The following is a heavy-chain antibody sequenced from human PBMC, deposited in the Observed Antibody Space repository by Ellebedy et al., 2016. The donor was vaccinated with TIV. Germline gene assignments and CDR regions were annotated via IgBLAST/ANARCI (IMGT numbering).Heavy chain of an antibody. CDR3: ATLDWFRYYFDY. CDR1: GYTFASHG. Sequence: ASVKVSXXASGYTFASHGISWVRQAPGQGLEWMGWISGYNGYTNYAQNLQGRVTMTTDTSTTTAYMELRSLRSDDTAVYYCATLDWFRYYFDYWGQGTLVTVSS. V-gene: IGHV1-18*01. D-gene: IGHD3-9*01. J-gene: IGHJ4*02. CDR2: ISGYNGYT.